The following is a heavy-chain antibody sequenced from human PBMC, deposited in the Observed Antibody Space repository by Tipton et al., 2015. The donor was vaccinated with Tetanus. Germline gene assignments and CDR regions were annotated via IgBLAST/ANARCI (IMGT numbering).Heavy chain of an antibody. V-gene: IGHV3-30*18. J-gene: IGHJ4*02. D-gene: IGHD3-9*01. Sequence: SLRLSCAASGFTLSSYGMHWVRQAPGKGLEWVAVIPYDGSNKYYADSVKGRFTISRDNSKNTLYLQMNSLRAEDTAVYYCAKEGDILTGYLFDYWGQGTLVTVSS. CDR2: IPYDGSNK. CDR1: GFTLSSYG. CDR3: AKEGDILTGYLFDY.